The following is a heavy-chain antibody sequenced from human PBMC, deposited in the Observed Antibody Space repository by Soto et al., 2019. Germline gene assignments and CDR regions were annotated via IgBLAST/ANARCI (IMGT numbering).Heavy chain of an antibody. V-gene: IGHV1-46*01. CDR2: INPSGGST. D-gene: IGHD3-22*01. Sequence: ASVKVSCKASGYTFTSYYMHWVRQAPGQGLEWMGIINPSGGSTSYAQKFQGRVTMTRDTSTSTVYMELSSLRSEDTAVYYCASDYYDSSGHYSPLDYWGQGTMVTVYS. CDR1: GYTFTSYY. J-gene: IGHJ4*02. CDR3: ASDYYDSSGHYSPLDY.